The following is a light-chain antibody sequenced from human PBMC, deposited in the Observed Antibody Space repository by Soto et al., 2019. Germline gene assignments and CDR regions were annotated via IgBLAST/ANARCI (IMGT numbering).Light chain of an antibody. CDR2: GAS. Sequence: ETVVTQSPATLSVSPGERATLSCRASQSVTTNLAWYQQKPGQAPRLLIYGASTRATGVPARFSGSGSGTEFTLTISSLQSEDSAFYFCQQYNRWPGTFGQGTKVEIK. J-gene: IGKJ2*01. V-gene: IGKV3-15*01. CDR1: QSVTTN. CDR3: QQYNRWPGT.